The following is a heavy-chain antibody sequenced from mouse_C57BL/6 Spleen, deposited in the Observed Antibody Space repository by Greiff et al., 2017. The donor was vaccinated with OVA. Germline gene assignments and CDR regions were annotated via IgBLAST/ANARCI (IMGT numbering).Heavy chain of an antibody. CDR2: INYDGSST. CDR1: GFTFSDYY. Sequence: EVMLVESEGGLVQPGSSMKLSCTASGFTFSDYYMAWVRQVPEKGLEWVANINYDGSSTYYLDSLKSRFIISRDNAKNILYLQMSSLKSEDTATYYCAREVYYDYDGYYFDYWGQGTTLTVSS. V-gene: IGHV5-16*01. D-gene: IGHD2-4*01. J-gene: IGHJ2*01. CDR3: AREVYYDYDGYYFDY.